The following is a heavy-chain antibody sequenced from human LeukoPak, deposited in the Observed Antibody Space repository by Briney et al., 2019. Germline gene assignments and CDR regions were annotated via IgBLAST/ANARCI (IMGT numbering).Heavy chain of an antibody. J-gene: IGHJ6*03. V-gene: IGHV3-7*04. CDR1: EFTFRKDW. CDR2: IKQDGSEN. Sequence: GGSLRLSCATSEFTFRKDWMSWVRQAPGKGLECVATIKQDGSENYYVDSVKGRFTISRDNAKNSVYLQMNSLRAEDTAVYYCARADNYGSGSYYPKYYYYYYMDVWGKGTTVTVSS. CDR3: ARADNYGSGSYYPKYYYYYYMDV. D-gene: IGHD3-10*01.